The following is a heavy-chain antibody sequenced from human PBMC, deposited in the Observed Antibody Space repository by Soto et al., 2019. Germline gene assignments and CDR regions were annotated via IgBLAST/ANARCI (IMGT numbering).Heavy chain of an antibody. CDR3: GRIAPSTSFIDF. CDR1: GYSFSTYW. V-gene: IGHV5-51*01. D-gene: IGHD2-2*01. Sequence: PGESLKISCKVSGYSFSTYWIGWVRQKPGKGLEWMGIIYPLDSYTRYSPSFQGQFTMSVDKSTTTAYLQWSSLKASDSAMYYCGRIAPSTSFIDFWGQRTLVTVSS. CDR2: IYPLDSYT. J-gene: IGHJ4*02.